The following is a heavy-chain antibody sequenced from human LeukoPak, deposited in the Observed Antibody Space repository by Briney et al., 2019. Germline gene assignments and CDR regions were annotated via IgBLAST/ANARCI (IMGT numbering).Heavy chain of an antibody. J-gene: IGHJ4*02. V-gene: IGHV3-74*01. CDR3: TRVGSRTTRDY. D-gene: IGHD1-14*01. CDR2: TSSDGSTP. Sequence: GGPLRLSCAASGFTFSTYWMHWVRQAPGKGLVWVSRTSSDGSTPSYADSVKGRFTISRDNAKNTLYLQMNSLRAEDTAVYYCTRVGSRTTRDYWGQGTLVTVSS. CDR1: GFTFSTYW.